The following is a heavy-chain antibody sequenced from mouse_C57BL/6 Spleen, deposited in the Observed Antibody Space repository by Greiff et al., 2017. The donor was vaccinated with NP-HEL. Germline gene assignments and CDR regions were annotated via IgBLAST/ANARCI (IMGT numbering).Heavy chain of an antibody. CDR3: ARGSNHYAMDY. J-gene: IGHJ4*01. Sequence: QVQLKQSGAELVRPGTSVKVSCKASGYAFTNYLIEWVKQRPGQGLEWIGVINPGSGGTNYNEKFKGKATLTADKSSSTAYMQRSSLTSEDSAVYFCARGSNHYAMDYWGQGTSVTVSS. CDR1: GYAFTNYL. D-gene: IGHD2-5*01. CDR2: INPGSGGT. V-gene: IGHV1-54*01.